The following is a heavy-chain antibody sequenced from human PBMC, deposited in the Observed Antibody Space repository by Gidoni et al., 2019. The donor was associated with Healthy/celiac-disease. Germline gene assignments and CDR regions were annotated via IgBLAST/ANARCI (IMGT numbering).Heavy chain of an antibody. J-gene: IGHJ4*02. V-gene: IGHV3-23*01. CDR3: AKDLIKYYDFWSGYYTPFFDY. Sequence: EVQLLEVGGGLVQPGGSLRLSCAASGFTFSSYAMSWVRQAPGKGLEWVSAISGSGGSTYYADSVKGRFTISRDNSKNTLYLQMNSLRAEDTAVYYCAKDLIKYYDFWSGYYTPFFDYWGQGTLVTVSS. CDR1: GFTFSSYA. CDR2: ISGSGGST. D-gene: IGHD3-3*01.